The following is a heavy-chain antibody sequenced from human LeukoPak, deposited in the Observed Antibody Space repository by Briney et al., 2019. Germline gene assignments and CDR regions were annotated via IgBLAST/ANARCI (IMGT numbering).Heavy chain of an antibody. V-gene: IGHV3-30*02. CDR3: ATDIDDYNTFAPLFQH. CDR2: ILYDGSNK. J-gene: IGHJ1*01. Sequence: PGGSLRLSCAASGFTFSDYGMHWVRQAPGKGLEWVALILYDGSNKFYVDSVKGRFTISRDNSKNTLYLQMNSLRVEDTALYYCATDIDDYNTFAPLFQHWSQGTLVTVSS. CDR1: GFTFSDYG. D-gene: IGHD5-24*01.